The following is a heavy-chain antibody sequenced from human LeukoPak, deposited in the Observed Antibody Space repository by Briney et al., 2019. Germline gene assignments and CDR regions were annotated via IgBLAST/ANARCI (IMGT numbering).Heavy chain of an antibody. CDR1: GFTFSSYG. CDR2: IWYDGSNK. CDR3: ARDQPPGFFDY. J-gene: IGHJ4*02. V-gene: IGHV3-33*01. Sequence: GGSLRLSCAASGFTFSSYGMHWVRRAPGKGLEWVAVIWYDGSNKYYADSVKGRFTISRDNSKNTLYLQMNSLRAEDTAVYYCARDQPPGFFDYWGQGTLVAVSS.